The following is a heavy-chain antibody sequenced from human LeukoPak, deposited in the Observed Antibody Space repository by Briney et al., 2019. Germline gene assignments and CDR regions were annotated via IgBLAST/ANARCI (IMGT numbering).Heavy chain of an antibody. CDR3: AKCPGTSNSHFDY. J-gene: IGHJ4*02. CDR2: ISYIGGNT. Sequence: GGSLRLSCAASGFTFSSYAMFWVRQAPGKGLEWVSGISYIGGNTYYADFVKGRFTISRDNSKNTMYLQMNSLRAEDTAVYYCAKCPGTSNSHFDYWGQGTLVTVSS. CDR1: GFTFSSYA. V-gene: IGHV3-23*01. D-gene: IGHD2-2*01.